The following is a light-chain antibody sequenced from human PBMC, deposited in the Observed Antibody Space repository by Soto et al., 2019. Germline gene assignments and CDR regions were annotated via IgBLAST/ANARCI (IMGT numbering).Light chain of an antibody. V-gene: IGKV1-6*01. CDR3: LQDYGDSWT. J-gene: IGKJ1*01. CDR1: RDGGSD. CDR2: AAS. Sequence: TQMTQSPLSLSASVGEKIIITCRASRDGGSDVSWYQQKPGQAPKLVIYAASNLYTRVPSRFSGRRSGTEFTLTISSLQPEDFASYYCLQDYGDSWTFGQGTKVEIE.